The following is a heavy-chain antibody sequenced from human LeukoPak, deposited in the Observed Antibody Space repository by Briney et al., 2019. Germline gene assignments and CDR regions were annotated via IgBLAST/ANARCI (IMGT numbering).Heavy chain of an antibody. D-gene: IGHD6-13*01. CDR3: AKGLRGQQLVHGGAFDI. J-gene: IGHJ3*02. Sequence: GGSLKLSCAASGFTFSSYGMHWVRQAPGKGLEWVAVISYDGSNKYYADSVKGRFTISRDNSKNTLYLQMNSLRAEDTAVYFCAKGLRGQQLVHGGAFDIWGQGTMVTVSS. CDR2: ISYDGSNK. V-gene: IGHV3-30*18. CDR1: GFTFSSYG.